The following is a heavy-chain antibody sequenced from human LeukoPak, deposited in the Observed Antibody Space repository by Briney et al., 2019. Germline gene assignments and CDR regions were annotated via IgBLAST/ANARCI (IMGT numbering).Heavy chain of an antibody. CDR1: GFTFNSYA. J-gene: IGHJ4*02. V-gene: IGHV3-23*01. D-gene: IGHD6-19*01. CDR3: GKTTTGYSSGRYPGWPVDY. CDR2: IFGSGGSA. Sequence: GGSLRLSCAASGFTFNSYAMYWVRQAPGKGLEWVSGIFGSGGSAHYADSVKGRFTISRDNSKNTVYLQMDGLRVEDTAVYYCGKTTTGYSSGRYPGWPVDYWGQGTLVTVSS.